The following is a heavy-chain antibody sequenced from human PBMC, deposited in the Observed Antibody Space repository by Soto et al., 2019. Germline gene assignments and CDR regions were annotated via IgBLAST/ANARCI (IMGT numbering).Heavy chain of an antibody. CDR1: GYTFTSYY. CDR2: INPSGGST. CDR3: AGDGDNFVVVVAATFFPVFDI. J-gene: IGHJ3*02. V-gene: IGHV1-46*01. Sequence: GSVKVSCKASGYTFTSYYMHWVRQAPGQGLEWMGIINPSGGSTSYAQKFQGRVTMTRDTSTSTVYMELSSLRSEDSAVYYCAGDGDNFVVVVAATFFPVFDIGGQGKRVPV. D-gene: IGHD2-15*01.